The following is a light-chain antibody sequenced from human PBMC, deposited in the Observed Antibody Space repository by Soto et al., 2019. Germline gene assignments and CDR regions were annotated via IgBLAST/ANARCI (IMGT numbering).Light chain of an antibody. Sequence: IQMTQSPSTLSASVGDRVTITCRASQSISSSLAWYQQKPGKAPKLLIYEASNLQSGVPSRFSGSGSGADFTLTISSLQPDDFASYYCQQYRFYWTFGQGTKVDIK. CDR1: QSISSS. J-gene: IGKJ1*01. V-gene: IGKV1-5*03. CDR2: EAS. CDR3: QQYRFYWT.